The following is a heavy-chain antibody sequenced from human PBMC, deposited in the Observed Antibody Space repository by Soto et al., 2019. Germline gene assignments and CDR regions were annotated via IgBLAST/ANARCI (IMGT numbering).Heavy chain of an antibody. J-gene: IGHJ6*02. V-gene: IGHV3-21*01. D-gene: IGHD3-16*01. Sequence: GGSLRLSCAASGFSFSSYTMHWVRQAPGRGLEWVSSISNSGSYIYYADSVRGRFTFSRDNAKNSLYLQMNSLRAEDTAVYYCARALGGAGAMRAYYCCRDGWGQGNRVTV. CDR1: GFSFSSYT. CDR3: ARALGGAGAMRAYYCCRDG. CDR2: ISNSGSYI.